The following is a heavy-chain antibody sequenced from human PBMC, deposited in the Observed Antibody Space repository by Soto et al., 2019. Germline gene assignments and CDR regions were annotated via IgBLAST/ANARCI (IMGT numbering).Heavy chain of an antibody. J-gene: IGHJ5*02. V-gene: IGHV1-69*01. CDR2: IIPIFGTA. CDR3: AEGGYCSGGSCYLRRDWFDP. CDR1: GGTFSSYA. D-gene: IGHD2-15*01. Sequence: QVQLVQSGAEVKKPGSSVKVSCKASGGTFSSYAISWVRQAPGQGLEWMGGIIPIFGTANYAQKFQGRVTITADESTSTAYMELSSLRSEDTAVYYCAEGGYCSGGSCYLRRDWFDPWGQGTLVTVSS.